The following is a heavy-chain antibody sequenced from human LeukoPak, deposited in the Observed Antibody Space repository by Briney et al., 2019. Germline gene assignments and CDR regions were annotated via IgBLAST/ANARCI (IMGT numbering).Heavy chain of an antibody. V-gene: IGHV4-39*01. CDR2: IYYSGST. J-gene: IGHJ4*02. CDR3: ARRRYSSGWYFDY. D-gene: IGHD6-19*01. Sequence: SETLSLTCTVSGGSISSSSYYWGWIRQPPGKGLEWIGSIYYSGSTYYNPSLKSRVTISVDTSKNQFSLKLSSVTAADTAVYYCARRRYSSGWYFDYWGQGTLVTVSS. CDR1: GGSISSSSYY.